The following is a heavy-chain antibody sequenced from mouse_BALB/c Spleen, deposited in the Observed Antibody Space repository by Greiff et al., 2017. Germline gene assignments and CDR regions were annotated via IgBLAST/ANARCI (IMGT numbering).Heavy chain of an antibody. CDR1: GFTFSSFG. Sequence: EVHLVESGGGLVQPGGSRKLSCAASGFTFSSFGMHWVRQAPEKGLEWVAYISSGSSTIYYADTVKGRFTISRDNPKNTLFLQMTSLRSEDTAMYYCAREIDCYCAMDYWGQGTSVTVSS. D-gene: IGHD2-4*01. CDR2: ISSGSSTI. CDR3: AREIDCYCAMDY. J-gene: IGHJ4*01. V-gene: IGHV5-17*02.